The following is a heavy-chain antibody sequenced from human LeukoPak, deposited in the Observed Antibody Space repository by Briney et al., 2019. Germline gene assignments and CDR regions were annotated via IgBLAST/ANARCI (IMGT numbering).Heavy chain of an antibody. J-gene: IGHJ4*02. D-gene: IGHD1-26*01. V-gene: IGHV3-23*01. CDR3: AKDWSCDY. CDR2: ISDSGSKT. CDR1: GFPVSSNE. Sequence: PGGSLRLSCAASGFPVSSNEMTWVRQAPGKGLEWVSAISDSGSKTHYADSVKGRFTISRDNSKNTVYLQMNSLRAEDTALYYCAKDWSCDYWGQGTLVTVSS.